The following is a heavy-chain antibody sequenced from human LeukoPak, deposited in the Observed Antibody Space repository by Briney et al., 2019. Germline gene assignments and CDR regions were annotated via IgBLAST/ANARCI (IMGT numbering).Heavy chain of an antibody. CDR1: GFTFSSYA. CDR2: INWNGGST. J-gene: IGHJ4*02. D-gene: IGHD2-15*01. CDR3: ARGYCSGGVSCRLFDY. V-gene: IGHV3-20*04. Sequence: PGGSLRLSCAASGFTFSSYAMHWVRQAPGKGLEWVSGINWNGGSTGYADSVKGRFTISRDNAKNSLYLQMNSLRAEDTALYYCARGYCSGGVSCRLFDYWGQGTLVTVSS.